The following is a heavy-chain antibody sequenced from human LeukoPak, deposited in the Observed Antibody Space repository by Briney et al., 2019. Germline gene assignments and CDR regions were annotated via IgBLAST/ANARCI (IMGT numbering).Heavy chain of an antibody. J-gene: IGHJ4*02. CDR1: GGSINRGGNY. V-gene: IGHV4-31*03. CDR2: IAYSGDT. Sequence: SETLSLTCSVSGGSINRGGNYWSWIRQHTGKGLEWIGYIAYSGDTYYNPSLRSRITISADTSQTQFSLKLRYATAADTAVYYCAKQRLPGTVDYWGQGTPVTVSS. CDR3: AKQRLPGTVDY. D-gene: IGHD6-25*01.